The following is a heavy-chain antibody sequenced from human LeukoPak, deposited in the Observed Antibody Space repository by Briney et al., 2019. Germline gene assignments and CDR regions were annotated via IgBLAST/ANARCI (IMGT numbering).Heavy chain of an antibody. CDR3: AKDGVNYYDSSGSMGGY. V-gene: IGHV3-23*01. J-gene: IGHJ4*02. CDR2: ISGSGGST. Sequence: PGGSLRLSCAASGFTFSSYAMSWVRQAPGKGLEWVSAISGSGGSTYYADSVKGRFTISRDNSKNTLYLQMNSLRAEDTAVYYCAKDGVNYYDSSGSMGGYWGQGTLVTVSS. D-gene: IGHD3-22*01. CDR1: GFTFSSYA.